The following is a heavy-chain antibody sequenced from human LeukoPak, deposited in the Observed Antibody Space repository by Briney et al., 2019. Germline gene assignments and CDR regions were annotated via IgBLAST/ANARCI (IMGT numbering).Heavy chain of an antibody. CDR3: ARGAYCGSASCYVTD. CDR2: IYPSGST. V-gene: IGHV4-4*07. Sequence: PSETLSLTCTVSVGSISDYFWTWIRQPAGKGLEWIGRIYPSGSTNYNPSLRSRVTILVDKSKNQFSLKLNSVTAADTAVFYCARGAYCGSASCYVTDWGQGTLVTVSS. J-gene: IGHJ4*02. CDR1: VGSISDYF. D-gene: IGHD2-2*01.